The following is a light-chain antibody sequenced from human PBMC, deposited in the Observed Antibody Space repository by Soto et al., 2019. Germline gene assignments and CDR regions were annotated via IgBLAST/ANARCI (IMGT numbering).Light chain of an antibody. CDR2: HAS. Sequence: DIQMTQSPSSVYASVGDRVTITCRASQNISSWFAWYQHKPGKAPKLQIYHASILESGVPSRFSGSGSGTDFNLTISSLQPEDFATYYCQQANSFPRTFGQGTRVDI. CDR1: QNISSW. V-gene: IGKV1-12*01. J-gene: IGKJ1*01. CDR3: QQANSFPRT.